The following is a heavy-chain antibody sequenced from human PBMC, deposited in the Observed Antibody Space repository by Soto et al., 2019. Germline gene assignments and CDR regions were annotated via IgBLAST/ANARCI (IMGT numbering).Heavy chain of an antibody. V-gene: IGHV4-31*03. J-gene: IGHJ6*02. CDR1: GGSITNGYYY. CDR2: IYHSGRT. Sequence: PSETLSLTCTVSGGSITNGYYYWSWVRQNPGKGLEWIGHIYHSGRTYYRPSLKSRVTISVDTSKSQFSLNLSSVTAADTAVYYCARQGMITRPKYGMDVWGQGTTVT. CDR3: ARQGMITRPKYGMDV. D-gene: IGHD3-16*01.